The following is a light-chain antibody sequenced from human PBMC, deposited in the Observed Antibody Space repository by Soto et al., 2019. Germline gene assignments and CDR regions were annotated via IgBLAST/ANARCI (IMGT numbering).Light chain of an antibody. Sequence: DIQMTQSPSTLSASVGDRVTITCRASQSISSLLAWYQQKPGKAPNLLIYDVSNLESGVPSRFSGSGSGTEFTLTISSLQPDDFATYYCQEYTSFLYTFGQGTRLELK. V-gene: IGKV1-5*01. J-gene: IGKJ2*01. CDR2: DVS. CDR1: QSISSL. CDR3: QEYTSFLYT.